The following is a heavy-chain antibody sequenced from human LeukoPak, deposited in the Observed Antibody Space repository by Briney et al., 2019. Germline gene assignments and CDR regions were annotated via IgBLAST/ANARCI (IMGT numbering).Heavy chain of an antibody. J-gene: IGHJ5*02. V-gene: IGHV3-23*01. Sequence: GGSLRLSCAASGFTFSNYAMSWVRQAPGKGLEWVSAIGGGAGDTHYADSVKGRFTISRDNAKNSLYLQMNSLRAEDTAVYYCASLFDPWGQGTLVTVSS. CDR2: IGGGAGDT. CDR3: ASLFDP. CDR1: GFTFSNYA.